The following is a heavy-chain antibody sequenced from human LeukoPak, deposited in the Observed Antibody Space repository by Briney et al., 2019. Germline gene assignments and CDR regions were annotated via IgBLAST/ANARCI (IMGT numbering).Heavy chain of an antibody. Sequence: ASVTVSCTGSGYIFPSYGLAWVRQAPGQGLEWMGWISPYNGETKYAQNFQDRLTLTTDTSTSTAYMELRSLRSDDTAVYYCVRDNLPVGSPENYFDSWGQGTLVTVSS. CDR2: ISPYNGET. V-gene: IGHV1-18*01. J-gene: IGHJ4*02. D-gene: IGHD1-26*01. CDR1: GYIFPSYG. CDR3: VRDNLPVGSPENYFDS.